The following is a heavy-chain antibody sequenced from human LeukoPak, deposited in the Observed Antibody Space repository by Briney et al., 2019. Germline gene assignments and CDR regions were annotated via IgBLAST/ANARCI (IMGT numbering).Heavy chain of an antibody. J-gene: IGHJ6*02. CDR2: ISYDGSNK. Sequence: LRFYSTTSGCTFSSEAMHRGRQAPGKELEWVAVISYDGSNKYYADSVKGRFTISRDNSRNTLYLQMNSLRAEDTAVYYCARDVAGTTYYYYGMDVWGQGTTVTVSS. CDR3: ARDVAGTTYYYYGMDV. D-gene: IGHD1-7*01. V-gene: IGHV3-30-3*01. CDR1: GCTFSSEA.